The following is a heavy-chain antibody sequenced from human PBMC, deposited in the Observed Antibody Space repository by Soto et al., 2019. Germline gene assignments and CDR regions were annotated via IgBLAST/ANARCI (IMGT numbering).Heavy chain of an antibody. CDR1: GFTFSDYY. J-gene: IGHJ5*02. V-gene: IGHV3-11*01. D-gene: IGHD3-9*01. Sequence: QVQLVESGGGLVKPGGSLRLSCAASGFTFSDYYMSWIRQAPGKGLEWVSYISSSGSTIYYADSVKGRFTISRDNAKNSRYLQMNSLRAEDTAVYYCARDPIPLRYFDWYGGWFDPWGQGTLVTVSS. CDR2: ISSSGSTI. CDR3: ARDPIPLRYFDWYGGWFDP.